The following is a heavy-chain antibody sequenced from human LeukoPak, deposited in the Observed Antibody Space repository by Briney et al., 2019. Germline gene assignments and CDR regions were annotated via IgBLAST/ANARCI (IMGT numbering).Heavy chain of an antibody. Sequence: SETLSLTCTVSGGSISSYCRSWIRQPAGNGLEWIGRIYARGSTVYTPSLKSRVSMSLDTSKNQFSLKLDSVTAADTAVYYCARGQGLSSDWLNFDYWGQGALVAVSS. D-gene: IGHD6-19*01. V-gene: IGHV4-4*07. CDR2: IYARGST. CDR3: ARGQGLSSDWLNFDY. J-gene: IGHJ4*02. CDR1: GGSISSYC.